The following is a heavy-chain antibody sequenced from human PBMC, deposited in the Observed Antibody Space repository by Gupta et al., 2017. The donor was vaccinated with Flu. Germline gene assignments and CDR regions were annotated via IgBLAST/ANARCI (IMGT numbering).Heavy chain of an antibody. CDR1: GFTFSSSA. CDR2: SSGSGGST. CDR3: AKSVEPDSSAHGISGMDV. J-gene: IGHJ6*02. Sequence: EVQLLESGGGLVQPGGSLRLSCAASGFTFSSSAMSWVRQAPGKGLEWVAASSGSGGSTYYADSVKGRVTISRDNSKNTLDRQMNSLRAEETAVYDCAKSVEPDSSAHGISGMDVGGQGTTVTVSS. V-gene: IGHV3-23*01. D-gene: IGHD6-25*01.